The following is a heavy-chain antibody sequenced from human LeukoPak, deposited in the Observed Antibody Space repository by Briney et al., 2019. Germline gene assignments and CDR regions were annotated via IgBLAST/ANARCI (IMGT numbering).Heavy chain of an antibody. CDR1: GFTFSDYY. J-gene: IGHJ4*02. D-gene: IGHD6-19*01. CDR2: ISSSSSYI. CDR3: ARDNTKWLVTSHYYFDY. V-gene: IGHV3-11*06. Sequence: GGSLRLSCAASGFTFSDYYMSWIRQAPGKGLEWVSSISSSSSYIYYADSVKGRFTISRDNAKNSLYLQMNSLRAEDTAVYYCARDNTKWLVTSHYYFDYWGQGTLVTVSS.